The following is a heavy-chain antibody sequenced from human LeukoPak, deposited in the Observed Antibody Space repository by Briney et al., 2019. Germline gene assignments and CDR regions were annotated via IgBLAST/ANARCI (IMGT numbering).Heavy chain of an antibody. CDR2: ISSSGSAI. D-gene: IGHD3-22*01. CDR1: GFPFSSYE. V-gene: IGHV3-48*03. Sequence: PGGSLRLFCAASGFPFSSYEMNWVRQAPGKGLEWVSYISSSGSAIYYADSVKGRFTISRDNAKNSLYLQMNSLRAEDTAVYYCARVYDSSGYYYAYWGQGTLVTVSS. CDR3: ARVYDSSGYYYAY. J-gene: IGHJ4*02.